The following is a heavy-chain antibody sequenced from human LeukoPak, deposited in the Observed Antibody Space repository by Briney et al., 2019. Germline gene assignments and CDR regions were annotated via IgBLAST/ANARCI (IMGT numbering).Heavy chain of an antibody. CDR3: ARGRQNYDFWSGYSHDAFDI. J-gene: IGHJ3*02. Sequence: ASVKVSCKASGGTFSSYAISWVRQAPGQGLEWMGRIIPILGIANYAQKFQGRVTITADKSTSTAYMELSSLRSEDTAVYYCARGRQNYDFWSGYSHDAFDIWGQGTMVTASS. CDR2: IIPILGIA. V-gene: IGHV1-69*04. CDR1: GGTFSSYA. D-gene: IGHD3-3*01.